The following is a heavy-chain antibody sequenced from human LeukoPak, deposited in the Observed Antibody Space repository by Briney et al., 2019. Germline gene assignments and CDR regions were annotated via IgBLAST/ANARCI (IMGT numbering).Heavy chain of an antibody. V-gene: IGHV4-39*07. CDR3: ARGGDDFWSGYPFQH. CDR2: IYYSGST. Sequence: SETLSLTCTVSGGSISSYYWGWIRQPPGKGLEWIGSIYYSGSTYYNPSLKSRVTISVDTSKNQFSLKLSSVTAADTAVYYCARGGDDFWSGYPFQHWGQGTLVTVSS. CDR1: GGSISSYY. J-gene: IGHJ1*01. D-gene: IGHD3-3*01.